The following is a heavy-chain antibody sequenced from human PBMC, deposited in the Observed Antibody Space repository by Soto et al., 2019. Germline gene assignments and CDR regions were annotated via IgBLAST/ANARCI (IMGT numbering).Heavy chain of an antibody. CDR1: GFTFSNHW. Sequence: EVQLVESGGDLVQPGGSLRLSCAASGFTFSNHWMSWVGQAPGKGLEWVANIKHDGSEDYYVDSVKGRFTISRDNAKNSLYLQLNSLSLEDAAVYYCVRGGGALDYWGQGTLVTVSS. J-gene: IGHJ4*02. CDR2: IKHDGSED. CDR3: VRGGGALDY. V-gene: IGHV3-7*04. D-gene: IGHD2-21*01.